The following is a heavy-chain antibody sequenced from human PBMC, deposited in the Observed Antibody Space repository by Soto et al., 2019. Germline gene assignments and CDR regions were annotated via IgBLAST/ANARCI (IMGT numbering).Heavy chain of an antibody. J-gene: IGHJ4*02. Sequence: QVQLVESGGGVVQPGRSLRLSCAASGFTFSSYAMHWVRQAPGKGLEWVAVISYDGSNKCYADSVKGRFTISRDNSKNTLYLQMDRLRAEDTAGYDCARDNDYCSGGSCYYRDYWGRGSLVTV. CDR3: ARDNDYCSGGSCYYRDY. D-gene: IGHD2-15*01. V-gene: IGHV3-30-3*01. CDR1: GFTFSSYA. CDR2: ISYDGSNK.